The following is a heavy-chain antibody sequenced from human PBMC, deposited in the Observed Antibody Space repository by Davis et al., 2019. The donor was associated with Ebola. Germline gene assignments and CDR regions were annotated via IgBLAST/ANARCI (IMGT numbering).Heavy chain of an antibody. D-gene: IGHD6-19*01. Sequence: PGGSLRLSCTVSGGSISRSSYHWGWIRQPPGKGLEWIGSINYSGSTYYNPSLKGRVTISVDTSKDQFSLKLSSVTAADTAVYYCARGTRSDRYSSAKVRGCYFDYWGQGTLVTVSS. CDR1: GGSISRSSYH. V-gene: IGHV4-39*01. CDR3: ARGTRSDRYSSAKVRGCYFDY. CDR2: INYSGST. J-gene: IGHJ4*02.